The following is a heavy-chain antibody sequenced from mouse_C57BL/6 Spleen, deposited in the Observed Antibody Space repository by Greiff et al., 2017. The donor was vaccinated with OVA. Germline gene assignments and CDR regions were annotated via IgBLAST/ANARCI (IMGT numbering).Heavy chain of an antibody. Sequence: EVKLVESGPGLVKPSQSLSLSCSVSGYSITSGYFWYWIRQLPGNKLEWMGFISYDGRNNYNPSLKNRITITRDTSENQLFLKLKSVTTEDTATYNCARDSRTGYFGVWGTGTTVTVSS. CDR2: ISYDGRN. CDR1: GYSITSGYF. V-gene: IGHV3-6*01. J-gene: IGHJ1*03. CDR3: ARDSRTGYFGV. D-gene: IGHD3-3*01.